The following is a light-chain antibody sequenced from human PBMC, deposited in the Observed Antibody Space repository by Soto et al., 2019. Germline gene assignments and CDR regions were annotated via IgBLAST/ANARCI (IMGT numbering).Light chain of an antibody. CDR2: EVT. CDR1: SSDVGGYNY. Sequence: QSALTQPASVSGSLGQSITISCTGTSSDVGGYNYASWYQQHPGKDPKVVIFEVTKRPSGVSSRFSGSKSGNTASLTVSGLQAEDEGDYYCSSYTSSRTVLFGGGTKLTVL. V-gene: IGLV2-14*01. J-gene: IGLJ2*01. CDR3: SSYTSSRTVL.